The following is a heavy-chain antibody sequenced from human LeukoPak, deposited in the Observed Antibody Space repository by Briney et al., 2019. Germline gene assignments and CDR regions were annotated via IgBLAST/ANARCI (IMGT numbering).Heavy chain of an antibody. CDR3: AKYCSSTRCPNFDY. J-gene: IGHJ4*02. D-gene: IGHD2-2*01. CDR1: GFTFSSYE. V-gene: IGHV3-48*03. CDR2: ISSSGSTI. Sequence: GGSLRLSCAASGFTFSSYEMNWVRQAPGKGLEWVSYISSSGSTIYYADSVKGRFTISRDNSKNSLYLQINSLRAEDTAVYYCAKYCSSTRCPNFDYWGPGTPVNVSS.